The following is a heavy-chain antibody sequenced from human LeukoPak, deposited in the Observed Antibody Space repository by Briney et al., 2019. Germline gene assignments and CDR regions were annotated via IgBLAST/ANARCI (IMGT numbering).Heavy chain of an antibody. V-gene: IGHV1-2*02. J-gene: IGHJ4*02. CDR3: ARGGKSGSYSEYYFDY. CDR2: INPNSGGT. CDR1: GYTFTGYY. Sequence: GASVKVSCKASGYTFTGYYMHWVRQAPGQGLEWMGWINPNSGGTNYAQKFQGRVTMTRDTSISTAYMELSRLRSDDTAVYYCARGGKSGSYSEYYFDYWGQGTLVTVSS. D-gene: IGHD1-26*01.